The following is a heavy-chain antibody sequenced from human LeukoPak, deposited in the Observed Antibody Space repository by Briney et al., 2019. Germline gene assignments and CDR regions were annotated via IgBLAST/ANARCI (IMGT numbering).Heavy chain of an antibody. J-gene: IGHJ6*04. CDR1: GGTFSSYA. CDR2: IIPIFGTA. D-gene: IGHD2-2*01. CDR3: ATSPSDIVVVPDREPYYYGMHV. V-gene: IGHV1-69*06. Sequence: SVKVSCKASGGTFSSYAISWGRQAPGQGLEWMGGIIPIFGTANYAQKFQGRVTITADKSTSTAYMELSSLRSEDTAVYYCATSPSDIVVVPDREPYYYGMHVWGKGTTVTVSS.